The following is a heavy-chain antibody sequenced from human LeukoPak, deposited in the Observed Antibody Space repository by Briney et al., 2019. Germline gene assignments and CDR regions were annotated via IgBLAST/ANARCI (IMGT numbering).Heavy chain of an antibody. Sequence: PGGSLRLSCAASGFTFSDYYMSWTRQAPGKGLEWVSYISSSGSTIYYADSVKGRFTISRDNAKNSLYLQMNSLRAEDTAVYYCARPIATYYGSGSYLPNPMDYWGQGTLVTVSS. CDR1: GFTFSDYY. CDR3: ARPIATYYGSGSYLPNPMDY. D-gene: IGHD3-10*01. V-gene: IGHV3-11*01. J-gene: IGHJ4*02. CDR2: ISSSGSTI.